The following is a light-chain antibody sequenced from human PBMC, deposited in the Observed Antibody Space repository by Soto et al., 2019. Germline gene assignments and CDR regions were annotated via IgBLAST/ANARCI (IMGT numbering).Light chain of an antibody. Sequence: AIRMTQSPSSFSASTGDRVTITCRASQGISSYLAWYQQKPGKAPKLLIYAAPTLQSGVPSRFSGSGSGTDFTLTISCLQSEDFATYYCQQYYSYSTWTFGQGTKVEIK. J-gene: IGKJ1*01. CDR3: QQYYSYSTWT. CDR2: AAP. CDR1: QGISSY. V-gene: IGKV1-8*01.